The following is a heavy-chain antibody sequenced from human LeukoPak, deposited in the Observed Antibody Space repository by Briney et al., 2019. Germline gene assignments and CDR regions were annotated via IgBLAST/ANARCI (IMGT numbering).Heavy chain of an antibody. V-gene: IGHV4-4*07. CDR3: ARDSGTTGEVKFDP. CDR1: GGSISSYY. CDR2: IYTSGTI. D-gene: IGHD3-10*01. J-gene: IGHJ5*02. Sequence: SETLSLTCTVSGGSISSYYWSWIRQPAGTALEWIGRIYTSGTITYNPSPKSRVTMSVDTSKNQFSLKLSSGTAADTAVYYCARDSGTTGEVKFDPWGQGTLVTVSS.